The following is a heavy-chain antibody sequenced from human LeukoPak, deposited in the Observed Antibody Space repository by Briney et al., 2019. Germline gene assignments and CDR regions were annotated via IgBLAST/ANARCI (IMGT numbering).Heavy chain of an antibody. D-gene: IGHD2-15*01. Sequence: SETLSLTSAVYGGSFSGYSWSWIRQPPGKGLEWIGEINHSGSTKYSPSLKSRVTISVDTSKNHFSLKLNSVTAADTAVYYCASLSEYCSAGSCYLGWFDPWGQGTLVTVSS. CDR3: ASLSEYCSAGSCYLGWFDP. V-gene: IGHV4-34*01. CDR1: GGSFSGYS. CDR2: INHSGST. J-gene: IGHJ5*02.